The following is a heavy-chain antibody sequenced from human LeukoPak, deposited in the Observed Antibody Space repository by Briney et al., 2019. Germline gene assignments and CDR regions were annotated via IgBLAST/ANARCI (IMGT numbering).Heavy chain of an antibody. V-gene: IGHV1-3*01. D-gene: IGHD3-10*01. CDR2: INPSNGIT. CDR3: ARDNLWFGPGGMDV. J-gene: IGHJ6*04. CDR1: GYTFTSYA. Sequence: ASVKVSCRASGYTFTSYAIHRVRQAPGQRLEWMGWINPSNGITKYSQKFQGRVTVTRDTSVSTAYMELSSLRSEDTAVYYSARDNLWFGPGGMDVWGKGTTVTVSS.